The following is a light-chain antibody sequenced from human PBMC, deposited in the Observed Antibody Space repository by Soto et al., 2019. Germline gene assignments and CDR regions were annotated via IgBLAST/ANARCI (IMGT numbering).Light chain of an antibody. CDR1: NSDVGGYDF. Sequence: QSVLTQPASVSGSPGQSITISCIGTNSDVGGYDFVSWYQQHPGKAPKLLIYEVSNRPSGVSNRFSGSKSGNTASLTISGLQAEDEAYYYCSSYTTSTSFILFGGGTKLTVL. V-gene: IGLV2-14*01. CDR3: SSYTTSTSFIL. CDR2: EVS. J-gene: IGLJ2*01.